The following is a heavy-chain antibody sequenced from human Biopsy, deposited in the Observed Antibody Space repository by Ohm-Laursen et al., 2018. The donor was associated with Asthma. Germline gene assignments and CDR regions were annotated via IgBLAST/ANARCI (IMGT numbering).Heavy chain of an antibody. CDR2: INPVFGTT. V-gene: IGHV1-69*13. Sequence: SVKVPCKSLGGTFNTYVIGWVRQAPGQGLEWMGGINPVFGTTTYPQKFQDRVTITADDSTSTVYMELSSLRSEDTAVYYCARKAGSCISRTCYSLDFWGQGTLVTVSS. J-gene: IGHJ4*02. CDR3: ARKAGSCISRTCYSLDF. D-gene: IGHD2-15*01. CDR1: GGTFNTYV.